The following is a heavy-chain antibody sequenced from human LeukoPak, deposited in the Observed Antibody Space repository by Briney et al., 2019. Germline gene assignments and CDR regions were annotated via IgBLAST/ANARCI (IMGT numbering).Heavy chain of an antibody. V-gene: IGHV3-23*01. CDR1: GFTFSSYA. CDR2: ISGSGGST. J-gene: IGHJ5*02. CDR3: AKAVVVTGGGGWFDP. Sequence: QPGGSLTLSCAASGFTFSSYAMSWVRQAPGKGLEWVSAISGSGGSTYYADSVKGRFTISRDNSKNTLYLQMNSLRAEDTAVYYCAKAVVVTGGGGWFDPWGQGTLVTVSS. D-gene: IGHD2-21*02.